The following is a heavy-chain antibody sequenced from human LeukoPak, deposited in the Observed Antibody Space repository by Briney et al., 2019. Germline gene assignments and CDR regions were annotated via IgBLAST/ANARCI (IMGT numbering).Heavy chain of an antibody. V-gene: IGHV3-7*01. CDR3: ARVDLVVVAATGFYYYYYYMDV. CDR1: GFTFSSYE. CDR2: IKQDGSEK. D-gene: IGHD2-15*01. Sequence: GGSLRLSCAASGFTFSSYEMNWVRQAPGKGLEWVANIKQDGSEKYYVDSVKGRFTISRDNAKNSLYLQMNSLRAEDTAVYYCARVDLVVVAATGFYYYYYYMDVWGKGTTVTVSS. J-gene: IGHJ6*03.